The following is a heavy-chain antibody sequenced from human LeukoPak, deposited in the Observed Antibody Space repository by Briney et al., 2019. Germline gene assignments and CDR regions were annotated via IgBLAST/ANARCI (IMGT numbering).Heavy chain of an antibody. CDR2: ISDSGGSP. Sequence: GGSLRLSCATSGFTFSRYAMTWVRQAPGKGLEWVSIISDSGGSPYYADSVKGRFTISRDNSKNTLYLQMNSLRAEDTAIYYCASSGSYYFPFDYWGQGTLVTVSS. D-gene: IGHD3-10*01. J-gene: IGHJ4*02. V-gene: IGHV3-23*01. CDR3: ASSGSYYFPFDY. CDR1: GFTFSRYA.